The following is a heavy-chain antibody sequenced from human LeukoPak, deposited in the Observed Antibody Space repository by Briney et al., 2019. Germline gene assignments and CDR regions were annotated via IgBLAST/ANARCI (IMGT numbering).Heavy chain of an antibody. CDR3: ARGSLLWFGEFPWFDP. J-gene: IGHJ5*02. D-gene: IGHD3-10*01. CDR2: IIPIFGTA. Sequence: GASVKVSCKASGGTVSSYAISWVRQAPGQGLEWMGGIIPIFGTANYAQKFQGRVTITADESTSTAYMELSSLRSEDTAVYYCARGSLLWFGEFPWFDPWGQGTLVTVSS. CDR1: GGTVSSYA. V-gene: IGHV1-69*13.